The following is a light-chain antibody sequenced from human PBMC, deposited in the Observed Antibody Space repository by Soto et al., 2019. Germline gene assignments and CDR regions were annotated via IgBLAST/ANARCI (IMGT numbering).Light chain of an antibody. V-gene: IGLV3-25*02. CDR2: KDN. CDR3: QSAGTSGNV. Sequence: SYELTQPPSVSVAPGQTARITCSGDALRKNFVYWYQQRPGQAPMLLIYKDNERPSGIPERFSGSSSGTTATLTISGVQAEDEADYYCQSAGTSGNVFGTGTKLTVL. J-gene: IGLJ1*01. CDR1: ALRKNF.